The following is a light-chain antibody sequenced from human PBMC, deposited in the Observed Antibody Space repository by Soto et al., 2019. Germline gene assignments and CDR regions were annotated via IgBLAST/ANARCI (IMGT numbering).Light chain of an antibody. CDR3: QQRSNWPPDT. CDR1: QSVSSY. J-gene: IGKJ3*01. V-gene: IGKV3-11*01. Sequence: EIVLTQSPGTLSLSPGKRATLSCSASQSVSSYLAWYQQKPGQAPRLLIYDASNRATGIPARFSGSGSGTDFNVTIRSLEPDDFAVYYCQQRSNWPPDTFGPGTKVD. CDR2: DAS.